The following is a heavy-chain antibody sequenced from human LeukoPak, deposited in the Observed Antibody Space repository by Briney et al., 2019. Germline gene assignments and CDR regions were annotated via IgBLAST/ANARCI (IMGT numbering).Heavy chain of an antibody. D-gene: IGHD3-22*01. Sequence: GASVKVSCKASGDTFTGYYMHWVRQAPGQGLEWMGRINPNSGGTNYAQKFQGRVTMTRDTSISTAYMELSRLRSDDTAVYYCASPHYYDSSGQARGDYWGQGTLVTVSS. CDR3: ASPHYYDSSGQARGDY. J-gene: IGHJ4*02. V-gene: IGHV1-2*06. CDR2: INPNSGGT. CDR1: GDTFTGYY.